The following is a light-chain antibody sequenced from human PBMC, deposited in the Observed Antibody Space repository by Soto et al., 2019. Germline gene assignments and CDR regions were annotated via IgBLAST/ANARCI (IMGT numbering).Light chain of an antibody. J-gene: IGLJ3*02. V-gene: IGLV2-14*01. CDR1: SSDVGGYNY. CDR2: EVS. Sequence: QSALTQPASVSGSPGQSITISCTGTSSDVGGYNYVSWYQQHPGKAPKFLIYEVSNRPSGVSNRFSGSKSGNTASLTISGRQAEDEADYYCSSYTSTNTWVFGGGTELTVL. CDR3: SSYTSTNTWV.